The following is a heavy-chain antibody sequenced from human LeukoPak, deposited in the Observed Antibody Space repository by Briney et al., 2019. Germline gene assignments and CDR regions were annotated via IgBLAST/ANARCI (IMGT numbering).Heavy chain of an antibody. V-gene: IGHV4-59*01. CDR1: GGSISSYY. CDR3: ARGRRHYFDY. CDR2: IYYSGST. Sequence: SETLSLTCTVSGGSISSYYWSWIRQPPGKGLEWIGYIYYSGSTNYNPSLKSRVTISVDTSKNQFSLKLSSVTAADTAVYYCARGRRHYFDYWGQGTLVTVSS. J-gene: IGHJ4*02.